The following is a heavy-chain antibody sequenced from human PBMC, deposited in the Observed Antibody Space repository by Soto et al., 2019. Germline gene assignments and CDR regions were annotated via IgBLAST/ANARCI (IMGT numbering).Heavy chain of an antibody. Sequence: QVQLQESGPGLVKPSETLSLTCTVDSISTYYWNWIRQPPGKGLEWIGYIYYMGRTNYNRSLRSRVTMSIDTSKNQFSLKLSSVTAADTAIYYCARDPVGVTHFDYWGQGALVTVSS. V-gene: IGHV4-59*01. J-gene: IGHJ4*02. D-gene: IGHD1-26*01. CDR2: IYYMGRT. CDR1: SISTYY. CDR3: ARDPVGVTHFDY.